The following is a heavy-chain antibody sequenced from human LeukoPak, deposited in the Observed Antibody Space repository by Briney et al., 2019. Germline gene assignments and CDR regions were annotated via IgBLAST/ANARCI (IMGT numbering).Heavy chain of an antibody. Sequence: SSETLSLTCTVSGGSISSYYWSWIRQPAGTALEWIGRIYTSGTITYNPSLKSRVTMSVDTSKNQFSLKLSSVTAADTAVYYCANYGDAFDIWGQGTMVTVSS. D-gene: IGHD3-10*01. CDR1: GGSISSYY. V-gene: IGHV4-4*07. J-gene: IGHJ3*02. CDR2: IYTSGTI. CDR3: ANYGDAFDI.